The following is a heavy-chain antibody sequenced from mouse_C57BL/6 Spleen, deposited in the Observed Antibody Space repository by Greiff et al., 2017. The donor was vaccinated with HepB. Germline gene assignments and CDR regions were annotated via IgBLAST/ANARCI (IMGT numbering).Heavy chain of an antibody. V-gene: IGHV1-64*01. CDR3: ARESSSYFDY. CDR1: GYTFTNYW. CDR2: IHPNSGST. D-gene: IGHD1-1*01. Sequence: QVQLQQPGAELVKPGASVKLSCKASGYTFTNYWMHWVKQRPGQGLEWIGMIHPNSGSTNYNEKFKSKATLTVDKSSSTAYMQLSSLTSEDSAVYYCARESSSYFDYWGQGTTLTVSS. J-gene: IGHJ2*01.